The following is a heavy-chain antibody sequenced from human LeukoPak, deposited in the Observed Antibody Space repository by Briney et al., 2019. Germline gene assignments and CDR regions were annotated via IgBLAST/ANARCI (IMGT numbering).Heavy chain of an antibody. CDR2: INEDGSEK. CDR1: GFTFSSDW. CDR3: ARESDYGDYVGY. Sequence: GGSLRLSCAASGFTFSSDWMSWVRQAPGKGLEWVANINEDGSEKHYVDSVKGRFTISRDNAKNSLYLQMNSLRAEDAAVYYCARESDYGDYVGYWGQGTLVTVSS. V-gene: IGHV3-7*01. J-gene: IGHJ4*02. D-gene: IGHD4-17*01.